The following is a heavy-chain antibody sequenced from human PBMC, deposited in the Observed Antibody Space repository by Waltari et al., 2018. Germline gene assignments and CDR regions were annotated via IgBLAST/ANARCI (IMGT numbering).Heavy chain of an antibody. CDR1: GYSISSGYY. Sequence: VQLQESGPGLVKPSETLSLTCTVSGYSISSGYYWGWIRQHPGKGMEWIGSIYHSGSTYYNPSLKSRVTISVDTSKNQFSLKLSSVTAADTAVYYCARADTVVASGRAYYYYYYMDVWGKGTTVTISS. J-gene: IGHJ6*03. D-gene: IGHD2-15*01. CDR2: IYHSGST. V-gene: IGHV4-38-2*02. CDR3: ARADTVVASGRAYYYYYYMDV.